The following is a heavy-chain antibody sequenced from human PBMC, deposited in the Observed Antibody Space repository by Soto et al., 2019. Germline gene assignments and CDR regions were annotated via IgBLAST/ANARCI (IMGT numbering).Heavy chain of an antibody. CDR1: GYSFTSYW. Sequence: GESLKISCKGSGYSFTSYWIGWVRQMPGKGLEWMGNIYPGDSDTRYSPSFQGQVTISADKSISTAYLQWSSLKASDTAMYYCARTPMVRGVIKAFDIWGRGTMVT. CDR3: ARTPMVRGVIKAFDI. J-gene: IGHJ3*02. CDR2: IYPGDSDT. V-gene: IGHV5-51*01. D-gene: IGHD3-10*01.